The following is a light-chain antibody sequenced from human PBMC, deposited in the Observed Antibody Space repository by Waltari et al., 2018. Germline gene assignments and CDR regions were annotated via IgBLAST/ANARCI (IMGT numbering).Light chain of an antibody. CDR2: GAS. CDR3: QQYNNWLRMT. Sequence: DIVMTQSPATLSVSPGERATLSCRASQSVSSNLAWYQQKPGQAPRLLIYGASTRATGIQARFSGSGSGTEFTLTISSMQSEDFAVYYCQQYNNWLRMTFGQGTKVEIK. J-gene: IGKJ1*01. CDR1: QSVSSN. V-gene: IGKV3-15*01.